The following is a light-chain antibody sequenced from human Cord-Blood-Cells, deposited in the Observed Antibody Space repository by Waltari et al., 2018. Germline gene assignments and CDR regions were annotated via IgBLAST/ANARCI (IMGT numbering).Light chain of an antibody. V-gene: IGLV1-44*01. CDR3: AAWDDSLNGPV. CDR2: SNN. Sequence: QSVLTQPPSVSGTPGQRVTISCSGSSSTIGSNTVNWYQQLPGTAPKLLIYSNNQRPSGVPDRFSGSKSGTSASLAISGLQSEDEADYYCAAWDDSLNGPVFGGGTKLTVL. J-gene: IGLJ3*02. CDR1: SSTIGSNT.